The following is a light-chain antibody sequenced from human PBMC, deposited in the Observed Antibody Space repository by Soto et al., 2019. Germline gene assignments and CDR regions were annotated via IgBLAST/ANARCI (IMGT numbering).Light chain of an antibody. CDR1: TGTVTSGHY. Sequence: QAVVTQEPSLTVSQGGTVTLTCGSSTGTVTSGHYPYWFQQKPGQAPTTLIYATSSKHSWTPARFSGSLLGGKAALTLSGVQPEDEAEYYYLLYYGDSHVFGGGTKLTVL. V-gene: IGLV7-46*01. J-gene: IGLJ2*01. CDR2: ATS. CDR3: LLYYGDSHV.